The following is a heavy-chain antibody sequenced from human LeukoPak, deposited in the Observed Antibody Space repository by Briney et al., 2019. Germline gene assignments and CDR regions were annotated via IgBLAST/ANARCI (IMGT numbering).Heavy chain of an antibody. V-gene: IGHV4-34*01. J-gene: IGHJ4*02. D-gene: IGHD3-16*01. Sequence: PSETLSLTCAVYGGSFSGHYWSWIRQPPGKGPEWIGEINRSGRTNYNPSLKSRVTISVDTSKNQFSLKLSSVTAADTAVYYCARDPKWAFGGHNGGDFDYWGQGILVTVSS. CDR1: GGSFSGHY. CDR3: ARDPKWAFGGHNGGDFDY. CDR2: INRSGRT.